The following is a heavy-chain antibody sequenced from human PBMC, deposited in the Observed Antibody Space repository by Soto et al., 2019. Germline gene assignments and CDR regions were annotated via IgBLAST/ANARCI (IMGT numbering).Heavy chain of an antibody. Sequence: PSETLSLTCSVSGDSISSTGFYWSWLRQHPGKAPEWIGSIHYTGRTSYNPSLKSRLAISLDASKNQFSLSLSSVTSADTAVYYCARDHHSLGDYYVLDVWGQVTTVTVSS. CDR1: GDSISSTGFY. V-gene: IGHV4-31*03. CDR3: ARDHHSLGDYYVLDV. CDR2: IHYTGRT. J-gene: IGHJ6*02. D-gene: IGHD3-10*01.